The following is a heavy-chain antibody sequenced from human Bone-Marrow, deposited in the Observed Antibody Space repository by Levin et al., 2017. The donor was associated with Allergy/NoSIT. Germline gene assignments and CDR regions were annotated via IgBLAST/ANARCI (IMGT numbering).Heavy chain of an antibody. CDR3: ARLIGDIVVVPADVWFDP. Sequence: WGALRLSCKGSGYSFTSYWISWVRQMPGKGLEWMGRIDPSDSYTNYSPSFQGHVTISADKSISTAYLQWSSLKASDTAMYYCARLIGDIVVVPADVWFDPWGQGTLVTVSS. D-gene: IGHD2-2*01. J-gene: IGHJ5*02. CDR1: GYSFTSYW. V-gene: IGHV5-10-1*01. CDR2: IDPSDSYT.